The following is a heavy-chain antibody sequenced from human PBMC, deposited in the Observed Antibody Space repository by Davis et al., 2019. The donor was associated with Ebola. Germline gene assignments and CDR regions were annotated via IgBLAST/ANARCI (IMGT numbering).Heavy chain of an antibody. CDR1: GFTFDDYA. Sequence: SLKISCAASGFTFDDYAMHWVRQAPGKGLEWVSGISWNSGSIGYADSVKGRFTISRDNATNSLYLQMNSLRAEDTALYYCAKGINPGYCTGGVCYYYYYGMDVWGQGTTVTVSS. V-gene: IGHV3-9*01. J-gene: IGHJ6*02. D-gene: IGHD2-8*02. CDR2: ISWNSGSI. CDR3: AKGINPGYCTGGVCYYYYYGMDV.